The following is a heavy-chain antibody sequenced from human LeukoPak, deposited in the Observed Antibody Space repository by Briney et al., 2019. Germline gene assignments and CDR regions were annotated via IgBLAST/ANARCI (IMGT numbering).Heavy chain of an antibody. CDR2: INHSGST. J-gene: IGHJ6*02. V-gene: IGHV4-34*01. Sequence: PSETLSLTCAVYGGSFSGYYWSWIRQPPGKGLEWIGEINHSGSTNYNPSLKSRVTISVDTSKNQFSLKLSSVTAAHTAVYYCARSMIVVVPAAISPRYYYYGMDVWGQGTTVTVSS. CDR1: GGSFSGYY. D-gene: IGHD2-2*01. CDR3: ARSMIVVVPAAISPRYYYYGMDV.